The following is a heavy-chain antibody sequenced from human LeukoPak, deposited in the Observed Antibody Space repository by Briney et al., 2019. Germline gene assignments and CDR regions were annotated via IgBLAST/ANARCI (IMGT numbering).Heavy chain of an antibody. J-gene: IGHJ4*02. CDR2: IYSGGST. CDR1: GFTVSSNY. V-gene: IGHV3-66*01. CDR3: ARDRHGSNFDY. D-gene: IGHD6-25*01. Sequence: HPGGSLRLSCAASGFTVSSNYMSWVRQAPGKGLEWVSVIYSGGSTYYADSVKGRFTISRDNSKNTLYLQMDSLRAEDTAVYYCARDRHGSNFDYWGQGTLVTVSS.